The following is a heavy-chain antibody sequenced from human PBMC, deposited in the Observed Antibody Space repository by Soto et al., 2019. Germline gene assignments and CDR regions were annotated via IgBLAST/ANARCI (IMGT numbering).Heavy chain of an antibody. CDR2: FNAGSGNI. CDR1: GYTFTSYS. D-gene: IGHD3-22*01. V-gene: IGHV1-3*01. CDR3: VKDRDSNSWPSRDP. Sequence: GASVKVSCKASGYTFTSYSMHWVRQAPGQRLEWMGWFNAGSGNIKYAQKLQGRVIMTTDTSTSTAYMELRSLRSDDTAVYYCVKDRDSNSWPSRDPWGQGTPVTVSS. J-gene: IGHJ5*02.